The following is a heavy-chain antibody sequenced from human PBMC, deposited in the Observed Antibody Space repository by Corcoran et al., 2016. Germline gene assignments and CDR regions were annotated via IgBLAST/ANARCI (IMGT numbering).Heavy chain of an antibody. CDR3: ARHELNIVVVGWPDDAAFDI. J-gene: IGHJ3*02. V-gene: IGHV4-39*01. Sequence: QLQLQESGPGLVKPSETLSLTCTVSGGSISSSGYYWGWIRQPPGKGLEWIGSIYYRGSTYYNPSLKSRVTISVDTSKNQFSLKLSSVTAADTAVYYCARHELNIVVVGWPDDAAFDIWGQGTMVTVSS. D-gene: IGHD2-2*01. CDR2: IYYRGST. CDR1: GGSISSSGYY.